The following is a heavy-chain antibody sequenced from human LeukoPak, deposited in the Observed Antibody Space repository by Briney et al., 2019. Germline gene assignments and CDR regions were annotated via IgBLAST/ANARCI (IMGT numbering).Heavy chain of an antibody. J-gene: IGHJ4*02. CDR1: GFTFSIYD. D-gene: IGHD4-11*01. CDR2: IGDDGDT. CDR3: ARGGTSTLIDY. Sequence: PGGYLRLSCAASGFTFSIYDMHWVRQATGKGLEWVSAIGDDGDTYYPGSVKGRFTISRENAKNSLYLQMNSLRAGDTAVYYCARGGTSTLIDYWGQGTLVTVSS. V-gene: IGHV3-13*01.